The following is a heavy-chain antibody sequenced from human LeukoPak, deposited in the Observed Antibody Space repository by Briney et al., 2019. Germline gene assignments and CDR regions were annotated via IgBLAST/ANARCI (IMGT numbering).Heavy chain of an antibody. Sequence: PGGSLRLSCAASGFTFSSYWMSWVRQAPGKGLEWVANIKQDGSEKYYVDSVKGRFTISRDNAKNSLYLQMNSLRAEDTAVYYCARDGVRGAYYMDVWGKGTTVTISS. V-gene: IGHV3-7*01. D-gene: IGHD3-10*01. CDR2: IKQDGSEK. CDR3: ARDGVRGAYYMDV. CDR1: GFTFSSYW. J-gene: IGHJ6*03.